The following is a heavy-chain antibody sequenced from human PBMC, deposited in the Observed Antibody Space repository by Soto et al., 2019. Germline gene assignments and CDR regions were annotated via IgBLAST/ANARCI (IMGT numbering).Heavy chain of an antibody. V-gene: IGHV5-10-1*01. CDR2: IDPSDSYI. J-gene: IGHJ6*02. CDR1: GYSFTKYW. Sequence: GESLKISWKGSGYSFTKYWISWVRQMPGKGLEWMGRIDPSDSYINYSPSFQGHVTISADKSINTAYLQWSSLRASDTAIYYCARHYICRGGDCYYYGMDVWGQGTTVTVSS. CDR3: ARHYICRGGDCYYYGMDV. D-gene: IGHD3-16*01.